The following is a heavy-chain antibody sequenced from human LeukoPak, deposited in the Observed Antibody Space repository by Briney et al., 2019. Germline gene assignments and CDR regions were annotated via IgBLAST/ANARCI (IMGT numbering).Heavy chain of an antibody. J-gene: IGHJ6*03. D-gene: IGHD5-18*01. CDR1: DDSITMYY. V-gene: IGHV4-59*01. CDR2: IYYSGST. CDR3: ARTTEGGYSYGYFYYYYMDV. Sequence: PSETLSLTCSVSDDSITMYYWTWIRQPPGKGLEWIGYIYYSGSTNYKSSLKSRVTISVDTSKNQFSLKLRSVTAADTAVYYCARTTEGGYSYGYFYYYYMDVWGKGTTVTISS.